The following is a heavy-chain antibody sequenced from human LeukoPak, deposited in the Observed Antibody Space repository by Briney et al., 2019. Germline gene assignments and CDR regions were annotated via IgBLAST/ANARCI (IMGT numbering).Heavy chain of an antibody. CDR3: ARDSGTTGEVKFDP. J-gene: IGHJ5*02. CDR1: GGSVSRYY. Sequence: KPSETLSLTCTVSGGSVSRYYWSWIRQSAGKGLEWIGRIYNSGSTTYNPSLKSRVTMSIDTSKNQFSLKLTSVIVADTAVYYRARDSGTTGEVKFDPWGQGTLVAVSS. V-gene: IGHV4-4*07. D-gene: IGHD3-10*01. CDR2: IYNSGST.